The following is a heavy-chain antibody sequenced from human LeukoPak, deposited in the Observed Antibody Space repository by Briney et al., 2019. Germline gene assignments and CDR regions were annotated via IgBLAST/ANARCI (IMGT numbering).Heavy chain of an antibody. D-gene: IGHD2-15*01. CDR3: ARAGGVSCSVCGMDV. J-gene: IGHJ6*02. CDR2: IYSGGST. CDR1: GFTVSSNY. Sequence: PGGSLRLSCAASGFTVSSNYMSWVRQAPGKGLEWVSVIYSGGSTNYGDSVKGRFTISRDNSKNTLYLQMNSLRAEDTAVYYCARAGGVSCSVCGMDVWGQGTTVTVSS. V-gene: IGHV3-53*01.